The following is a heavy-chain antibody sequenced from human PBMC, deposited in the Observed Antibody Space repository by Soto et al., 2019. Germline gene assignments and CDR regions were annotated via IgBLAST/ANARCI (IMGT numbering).Heavy chain of an antibody. J-gene: IGHJ6*02. V-gene: IGHV1-69*13. D-gene: IGHD6-19*01. Sequence: SVKVSCKASRVAFCKFIVTWVRQAPGLGLEWVGGILPIFGTANYAQKFQGRVTITADESTSTSYMEVNNLRSEDTAVYYCAKVRYSSPMGYYYGMDVWGQGTTVTVSS. CDR3: AKVRYSSPMGYYYGMDV. CDR2: ILPIFGTA. CDR1: RVAFCKFI.